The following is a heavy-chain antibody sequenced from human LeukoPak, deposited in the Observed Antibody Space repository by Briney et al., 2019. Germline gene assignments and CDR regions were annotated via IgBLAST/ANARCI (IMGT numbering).Heavy chain of an antibody. Sequence: GGSLRLSCAASGFTFSLYAMNWVRQAPGKGLEWVSVISASGITTYYAGSVKGRFTISRDNSKNTLYLQMNSLRAEDTAVYYCAKGSQGINDAFDIWGQGTMVTVSS. J-gene: IGHJ3*02. V-gene: IGHV3-23*01. CDR2: ISASGITT. CDR1: GFTFSLYA. CDR3: AKGSQGINDAFDI. D-gene: IGHD1-26*01.